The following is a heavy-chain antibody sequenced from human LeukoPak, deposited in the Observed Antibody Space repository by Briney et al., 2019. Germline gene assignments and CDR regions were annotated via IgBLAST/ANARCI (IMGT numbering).Heavy chain of an antibody. D-gene: IGHD2-15*01. Sequence: GGSLRLSCAASGFTFSSYAMHWVRQAPGKGLEWVAVISYDGSNKYYADSVKGRFTISRDNSKNTLYLQMNSLRAEDTAVYYCASRFATKYCSGGSCYSFFDYWGQGTLVTVSS. CDR1: GFTFSSYA. CDR3: ASRFATKYCSGGSCYSFFDY. V-gene: IGHV3-30*14. J-gene: IGHJ4*02. CDR2: ISYDGSNK.